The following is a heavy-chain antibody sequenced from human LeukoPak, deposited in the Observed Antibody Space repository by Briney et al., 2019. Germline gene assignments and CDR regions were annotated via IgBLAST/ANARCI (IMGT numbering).Heavy chain of an antibody. D-gene: IGHD3-10*01. CDR3: ATPPHAVRGVS. V-gene: IGHV3-15*01. CDR1: GFTFSSAW. CDR2: IKSKIDGGTT. J-gene: IGHJ5*02. Sequence: PGGSLRLSCAASASGFTFSSAWMSWVRQAPGKGLEWVGRIKSKIDGGTTDYAAPVIGRFTISRDDSKNTLHLQMDSLKTEDTGVYCCATPPHAVRGVSWGQGTLVTVSS.